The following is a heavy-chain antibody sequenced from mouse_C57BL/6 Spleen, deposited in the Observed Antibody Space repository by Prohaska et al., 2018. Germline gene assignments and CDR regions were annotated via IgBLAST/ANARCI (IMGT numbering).Heavy chain of an antibody. CDR3: AVRPLREGYFDV. J-gene: IGHJ1*03. D-gene: IGHD1-1*01. Sequence: YQKFKGKATLTVNKSSSTAYMELRSLTSEDSAVYYCAVRPLREGYFDVWGTGTTVTVSS. V-gene: IGHV1-22*01.